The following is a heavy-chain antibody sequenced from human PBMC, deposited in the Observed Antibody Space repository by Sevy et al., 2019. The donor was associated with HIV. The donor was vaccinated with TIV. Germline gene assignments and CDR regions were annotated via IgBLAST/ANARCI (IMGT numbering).Heavy chain of an antibody. CDR1: GFTFISHW. Sequence: GGSLRLSCAASGFTFISHWMSWVRQAPGKGPEWVANIKQDGSEKYYVDSVKGRFTISRDNARNTLYLQVNSLRAEDTAVYFCARDGIAPGISFDSWGQGTLVTVSS. V-gene: IGHV3-7*01. CDR2: IKQDGSEK. D-gene: IGHD6-13*01. CDR3: ARDGIAPGISFDS. J-gene: IGHJ4*02.